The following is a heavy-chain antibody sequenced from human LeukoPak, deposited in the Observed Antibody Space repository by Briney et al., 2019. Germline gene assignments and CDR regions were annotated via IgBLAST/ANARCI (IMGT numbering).Heavy chain of an antibody. J-gene: IGHJ4*02. CDR3: AKNGAPYCSGVSCYDY. Sequence: GGSLTLSCAASGFTFSSYAMHWVRQAPGKGLEYVSAISSDGGSTSYANSVKGRFTISRDNSKNTLFLQMGSLRADDMAVYYCAKNGAPYCSGVSCYDYWGQGTLVTVSS. CDR2: ISSDGGST. CDR1: GFTFSSYA. V-gene: IGHV3-64*01. D-gene: IGHD2-15*01.